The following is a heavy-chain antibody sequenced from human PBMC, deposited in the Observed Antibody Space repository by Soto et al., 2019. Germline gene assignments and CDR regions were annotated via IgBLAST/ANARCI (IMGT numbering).Heavy chain of an antibody. Sequence: GGSLRLSCAASGFTFSSYGMHWVRQAPGKGLEWVAVISYDGSNKYYADSVKGRFTISRDNSKNTLYLQMNSLRAEDTAVYYCAKDLGHPLRWLQLGRTFDYWGQGTLVTVSS. J-gene: IGHJ4*02. D-gene: IGHD5-12*01. V-gene: IGHV3-30*18. CDR1: GFTFSSYG. CDR3: AKDLGHPLRWLQLGRTFDY. CDR2: ISYDGSNK.